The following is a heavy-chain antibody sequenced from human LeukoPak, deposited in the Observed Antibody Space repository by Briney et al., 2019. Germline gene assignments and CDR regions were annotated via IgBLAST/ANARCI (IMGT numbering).Heavy chain of an antibody. J-gene: IGHJ4*02. CDR1: GYSISSGYY. V-gene: IGHV4-38-2*02. CDR2: IYHSGST. CDR3: ARRTSSSGAFDY. Sequence: PSETLSLTCTVSGYSISSGYYWGWIRQPPGKGLEWIGSIYHSGSTYYNPSLKSRVTISVDTSKNQFSLKLSSVTAADTAVYYCARRTSSSGAFDYWGQGTLVTVSS. D-gene: IGHD6-6*01.